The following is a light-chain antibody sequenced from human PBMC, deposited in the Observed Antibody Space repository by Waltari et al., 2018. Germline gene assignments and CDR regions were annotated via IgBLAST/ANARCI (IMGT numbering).Light chain of an antibody. J-gene: IGKJ1*01. CDR1: QGVTTY. CDR3: QQSSRTPWT. Sequence: IQLTQSPSSLSASVGDRVTITCRASQGVTTYLAWYQQKPGKAPNLLISAASTLQSGVPSRFSGSGSGTDFTLTISSLQSEDVATYFCQQSSRTPWTFGQGTKVEIK. CDR2: AAS. V-gene: IGKV1-9*01.